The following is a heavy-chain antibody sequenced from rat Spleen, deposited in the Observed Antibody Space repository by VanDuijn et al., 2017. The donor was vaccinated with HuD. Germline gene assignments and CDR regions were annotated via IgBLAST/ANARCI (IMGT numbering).Heavy chain of an antibody. CDR2: ISYDGSGT. CDR1: GFSFSDYY. CDR3: VRVGRSRLQGFEY. J-gene: IGHJ3*01. V-gene: IGHV5-29*01. D-gene: IGHD1-1*01. Sequence: EVQLVESGGGLVQPGSPLKLSCAAAGFSFSDYYMAWVRQAPTKGLEWVAMISYDGSGTYYRDSVKGRFTISRDNAKSTLYLQMDSLKSEDTATFYCVRVGRSRLQGFEYWGQGTQVTVSS.